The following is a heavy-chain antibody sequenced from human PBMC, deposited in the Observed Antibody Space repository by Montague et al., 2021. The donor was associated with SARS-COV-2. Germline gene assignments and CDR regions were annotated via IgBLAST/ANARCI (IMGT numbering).Heavy chain of an antibody. V-gene: IGHV4-39*01. D-gene: IGHD2-2*01. Sequence: SETLSLTCTVSGVVELRRRSEEHTSELPSPMYLVCRLLLENTDRTYYNPSLRSRVSFSMDTSKNHFSLSLNSVTAADTAVYFCARQLPSYCSTNKCYPYYCDVWGQGALVTVSS. J-gene: IGHJ4*02. CDR1: GVVELRRRSE. CDR2: LENTDRT. CDR3: ARQLPSYCSTNKCYPYYCDV.